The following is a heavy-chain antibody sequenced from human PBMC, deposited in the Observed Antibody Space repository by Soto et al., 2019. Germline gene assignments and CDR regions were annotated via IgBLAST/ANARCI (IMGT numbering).Heavy chain of an antibody. CDR1: GYTFTSYG. CDR2: SSAYNGNT. Sequence: QVQLVQSGAEVKKPGASVKVSCKASGYTFTSYGISWVRQAPGQGLEWMGWSSAYNGNTNYAQKLQGRVTMTTDTSTSTAYMERRSLRSDDTAVYYCARDWGYCSSTSCYVSYYYYYVMDVWGQGTTVTVSS. CDR3: ARDWGYCSSTSCYVSYYYYYVMDV. J-gene: IGHJ6*02. V-gene: IGHV1-18*01. D-gene: IGHD2-2*01.